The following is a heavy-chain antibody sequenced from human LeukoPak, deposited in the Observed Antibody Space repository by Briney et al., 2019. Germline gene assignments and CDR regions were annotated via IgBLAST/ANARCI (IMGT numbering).Heavy chain of an antibody. V-gene: IGHV1-46*01. J-gene: IGHJ4*02. D-gene: IGHD4-23*01. Sequence: ASVKVSCKASGYTFTSYYMHWVRQAPGQGLEWMGIINPSGGSTSYAQKFQGRVTMTRDTSTSTVYMELSSLRSEDTAVYYCAKTTTVVTNGNAPHPYYFDYWGQGTLVTVSS. CDR1: GYTFTSYY. CDR3: AKTTTVVTNGNAPHPYYFDY. CDR2: INPSGGST.